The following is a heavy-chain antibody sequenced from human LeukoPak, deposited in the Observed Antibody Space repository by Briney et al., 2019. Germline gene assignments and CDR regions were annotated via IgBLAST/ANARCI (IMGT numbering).Heavy chain of an antibody. CDR2: ITWDGGST. V-gene: IGHV3-43D*03. D-gene: IGHD5-12*01. CDR1: GFTFDDYA. J-gene: IGHJ6*03. CDR3: AKDIVATTVGYYYMDV. Sequence: GGSLRLSCAASGFTFDDYAMHWVRQAPGKGLQWVSLITWDGGSTYYADSVKGRFTISRDNSKNSLYLQMNSLRAEDTALYYCAKDIVATTVGYYYMDVWGKGTTVTVSS.